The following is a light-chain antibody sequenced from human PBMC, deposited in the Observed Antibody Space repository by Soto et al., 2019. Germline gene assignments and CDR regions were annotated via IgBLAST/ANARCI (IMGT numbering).Light chain of an antibody. J-gene: IGKJ4*01. CDR2: AAS. CDR3: QKYNSAPLT. Sequence: IRLTQSASSLSVSFGDRVTITCRASQGIRSALGWYQQKPGKVPKLLIYAASTLQSGVPSRFSGSGSGTDFTLTISSLQPEDVATYYCQKYNSAPLTFGGGTRWIS. V-gene: IGKV1-27*01. CDR1: QGIRSA.